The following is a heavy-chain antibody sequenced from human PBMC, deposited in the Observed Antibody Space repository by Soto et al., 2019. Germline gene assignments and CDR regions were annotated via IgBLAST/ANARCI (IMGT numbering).Heavy chain of an antibody. J-gene: IGHJ4*02. Sequence: TGGSLRLSCAASGFTFSGYSVNWVRQAPGKGLEWVSYISSGSKTIYYAESVKGRFTVSRDNARNSQYLQMNSLRDEDTAVYSCARDDISGVRSFDYWGQGTLVTVSS. CDR3: ARDDISGVRSFDY. CDR1: GFTFSGYS. D-gene: IGHD3-10*01. V-gene: IGHV3-48*02. CDR2: ISSGSKTI.